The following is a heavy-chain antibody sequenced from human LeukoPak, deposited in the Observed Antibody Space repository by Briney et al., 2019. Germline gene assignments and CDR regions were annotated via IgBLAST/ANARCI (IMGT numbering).Heavy chain of an antibody. CDR3: ARGAVAVALSDFDY. CDR1: GFTFSSYS. V-gene: IGHV3-21*01. J-gene: IGHJ4*02. Sequence: GGSLRLSCAASGFTFSSYSMNWARQAPGKGLEWVSSISSSSSYIYYADSVKGRFTISRDNAKNSLYQQMNSLRAEDTAVYYCARGAVAVALSDFDYWGQGTLVTVSS. CDR2: ISSSSSYI. D-gene: IGHD6-19*01.